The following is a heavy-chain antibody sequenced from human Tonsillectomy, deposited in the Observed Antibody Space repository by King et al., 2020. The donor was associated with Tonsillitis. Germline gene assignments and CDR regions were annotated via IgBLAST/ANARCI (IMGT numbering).Heavy chain of an antibody. V-gene: IGHV3-33*05. D-gene: IGHD6-19*01. CDR1: GFDFSSYG. CDR3: ARERLYSSDWGIDC. Sequence: VQLVESGGGVVQPGGSLRLSCASSGFDFSSYGMHWVRQAPGKGLEWVAVISFDASRETYADSVKGRFTISRDNSKNTLYLQMNSLRAEDTAVYYCARERLYSSDWGIDCWGQGSLVTVSS. CDR2: ISFDASRE. J-gene: IGHJ4*02.